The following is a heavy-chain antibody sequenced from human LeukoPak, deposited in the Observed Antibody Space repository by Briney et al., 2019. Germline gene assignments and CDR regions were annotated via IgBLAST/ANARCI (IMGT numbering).Heavy chain of an antibody. CDR1: GGTFSSYA. CDR2: IIPIFGTE. Sequence: SVKVSCKASGGTFSSYAISWVRQAPGQGLEWMGGIIPIFGTENYAQKFQGRVTITTDEPTSTAYMELSSLRSEDTAVYYCARGDLDIAARRWGQGTLVTVSS. CDR3: ARGDLDIAARR. J-gene: IGHJ4*02. D-gene: IGHD6-6*01. V-gene: IGHV1-69*05.